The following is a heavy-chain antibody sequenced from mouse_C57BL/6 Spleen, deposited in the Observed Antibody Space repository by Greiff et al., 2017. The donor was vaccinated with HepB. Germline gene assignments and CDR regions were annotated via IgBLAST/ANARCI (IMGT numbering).Heavy chain of an antibody. CDR3: ARINPYAMDY. CDR1: GYTFTSYW. Sequence: VQLQQPGAELVMPGASVKLSCKASGYTFTSYWMHWVKQRPGQGLEWIGEIDPSDSYTNYNQKFKGKSTLTVDKSSSTAYMQLSSLTSEDSAVYYCARINPYAMDYWGQGTSVTVSS. V-gene: IGHV1-69*01. CDR2: IDPSDSYT. J-gene: IGHJ4*01.